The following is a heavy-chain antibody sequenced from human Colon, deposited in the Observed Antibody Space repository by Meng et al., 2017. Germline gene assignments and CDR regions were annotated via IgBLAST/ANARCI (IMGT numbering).Heavy chain of an antibody. V-gene: IGHV3-21*01. CDR3: ARVGTARPFDY. J-gene: IGHJ4*02. CDR2: ITSSSNYI. CDR1: GFAFSLYA. Sequence: EVLLVESGGGLVKPGDSMRVSCEASGFAFSLYAITWVRKGPGEGLEWVASITSSSNYIHYSDSVKGRFTVSRDNARNSSYLQMDSLRAEDTAVYYCARVGTARPFDYWGQGTLVTVSS. D-gene: IGHD1-1*01.